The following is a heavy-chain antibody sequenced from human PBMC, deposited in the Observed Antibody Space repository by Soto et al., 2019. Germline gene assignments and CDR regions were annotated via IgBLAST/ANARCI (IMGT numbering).Heavy chain of an antibody. CDR3: ARSDIVVVVAALQDAFDI. CDR1: GGTFSSYA. J-gene: IGHJ3*02. V-gene: IGHV1-69*12. D-gene: IGHD2-15*01. CDR2: IIPIFGTA. Sequence: QVQLVQSGAEVKKPGSSVKVSCKASGGTFSSYAISWVRQAPGQGLELMGGIIPIFGTANYAQKFQGRVTITADESTSTAYMELSSLRSEDTAVYYCARSDIVVVVAALQDAFDIWGQGTMVTVSS.